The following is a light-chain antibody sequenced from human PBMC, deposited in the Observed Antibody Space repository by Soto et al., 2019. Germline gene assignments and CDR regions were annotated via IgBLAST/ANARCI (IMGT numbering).Light chain of an antibody. CDR2: DAS. CDR3: QQYGSSTYT. V-gene: IGKV3D-20*01. J-gene: IGKJ2*01. Sequence: EVVVTQSPATLSLSPGGRATLSCVASQSVISSYLAWYQQKPGRAPRLLIYDASSRATGIPDRFSGSGSGREFTLTITSLELGDFAVYCCQQYGSSTYTFAQGTKL. CDR1: QSVISSY.